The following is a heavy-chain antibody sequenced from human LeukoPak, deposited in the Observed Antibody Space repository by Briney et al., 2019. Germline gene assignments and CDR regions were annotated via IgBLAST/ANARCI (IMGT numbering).Heavy chain of an antibody. D-gene: IGHD5-24*01. CDR1: GYSFTIYW. CDR2: IYPGDSDA. V-gene: IGHV5-51*01. Sequence: GESLKISCKASGYSFTIYWIGWVRQMPGTGLEWMGIIYPGDSDARYSPSFQGQVTISADKSISTAYLQWSSLKASDSAMYYCARGDGYPGDYWGQGTLVTVSS. CDR3: ARGDGYPGDY. J-gene: IGHJ4*02.